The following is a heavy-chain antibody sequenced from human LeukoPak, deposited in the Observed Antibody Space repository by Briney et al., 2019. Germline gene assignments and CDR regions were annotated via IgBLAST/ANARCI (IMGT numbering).Heavy chain of an antibody. D-gene: IGHD6-13*01. CDR2: IKQGGRER. J-gene: IGHJ4*02. CDR3: TRDEAAATN. V-gene: IGHV3-7*01. CDR1: GFTFSNYW. Sequence: PGGSLRLSSAGSGFTFSNYWMSWVRQAPGKGPEWVANIKQGGRERHYVDSVKGRFTISRDNAKTSLYLQMNSLRAEDTAVYYCTRDEAAATNWGQGTLVTVSS.